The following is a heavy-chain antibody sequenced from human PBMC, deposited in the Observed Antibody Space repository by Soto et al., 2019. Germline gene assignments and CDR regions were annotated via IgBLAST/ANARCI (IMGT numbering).Heavy chain of an antibody. D-gene: IGHD3-10*01. CDR1: GFTFSSYA. J-gene: IGHJ6*03. CDR3: AKDRKRSYYYGSGSSPIGHYYYYMDV. V-gene: IGHV3-23*01. Sequence: GGSLRLSCAASGFTFSSYAMSWVRQAPGKGLEWVSAISGSGGSTYYADSVKGRFTTSRDNSKNTLYLQMNSLRAEDTAVYYCAKDRKRSYYYGSGSSPIGHYYYYMDVWGKGTTVTVSS. CDR2: ISGSGGST.